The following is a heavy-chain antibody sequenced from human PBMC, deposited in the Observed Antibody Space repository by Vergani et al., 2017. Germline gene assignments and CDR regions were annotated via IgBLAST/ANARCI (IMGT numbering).Heavy chain of an antibody. Sequence: QVQLQESGPGLVKPSETLTLTCDVSDSSIMTNPYWGWFRQSPGKGLEWIGCIHHSGDTHYNSSLKSRVSISIVSSSKFSLYLTSVTAADTSIYYCARHRGSLGFFPSSYFSGMDVWFHGTTVTVSS. CDR3: ARHRGSLGFFPSSYFSGMDV. CDR1: DSSIMTNPY. V-gene: IGHV4-38-2*01. CDR2: IHHSGDT. D-gene: IGHD3-10*01. J-gene: IGHJ6*02.